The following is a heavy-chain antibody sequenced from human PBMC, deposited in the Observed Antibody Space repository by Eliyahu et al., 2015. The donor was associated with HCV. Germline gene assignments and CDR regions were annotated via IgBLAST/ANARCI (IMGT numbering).Heavy chain of an antibody. V-gene: IGHV3-7*03. D-gene: IGHD3-22*01. Sequence: EVQLVESXGGLVQPGGSLXLSCAASGFTFSXXXXSWVRQAPGKGLEWVANIKQDGSEKYYVDSVKGRFTISRDNAKNSLYLQMNSLRAEDTAVYYCAREGLYYYDSSGYRSYFDYWGQGTLVTVSS. J-gene: IGHJ4*02. CDR3: AREGLYYYDSSGYRSYFDY. CDR1: GFTFSXXX. CDR2: IKQDGSEK.